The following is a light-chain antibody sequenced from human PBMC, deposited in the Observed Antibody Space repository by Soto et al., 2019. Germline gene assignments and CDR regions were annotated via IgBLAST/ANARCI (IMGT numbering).Light chain of an antibody. CDR1: QSVSSY. Sequence: EIVLTQSPVTLSLSPGERATLSCRASQSVSSYLAWYQQKPGQAPRLLIFDASNRATGIPARFSSSESGTDFTLTISSLEPEDFAVYYCQQRSNWPPGFGQGTRLEIK. CDR3: QQRSNWPPG. V-gene: IGKV3-11*01. CDR2: DAS. J-gene: IGKJ5*01.